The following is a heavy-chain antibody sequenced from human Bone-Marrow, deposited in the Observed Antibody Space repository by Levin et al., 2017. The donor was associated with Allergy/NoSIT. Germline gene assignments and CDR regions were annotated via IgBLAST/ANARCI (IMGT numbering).Heavy chain of an antibody. CDR2: IWYDGSNK. V-gene: IGHV3-33*01. J-gene: IGHJ5*02. Sequence: SCAASGFTFSSYGMHWVRQAPGKGLEWVAVIWYDGSNKYYADSVKGRFTISRDNSKNTLYLQMNSLRAEDTAVYYCARERDPAAASNWFDPWGQGTLVTVSS. D-gene: IGHD2-2*01. CDR3: ARERDPAAASNWFDP. CDR1: GFTFSSYG.